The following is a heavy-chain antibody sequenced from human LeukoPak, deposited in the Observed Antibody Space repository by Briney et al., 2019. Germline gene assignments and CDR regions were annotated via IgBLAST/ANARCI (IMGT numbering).Heavy chain of an antibody. CDR3: ARNTYYYDSPVLY. CDR2: ISAYNGNA. J-gene: IGHJ4*02. Sequence: WASVKVSCKASGYTFTSYGISWVRQAPGQGLEWMGWISAYNGNANYAQKLHGRVTMTTDTSTSTAYMELRSLRSDDTAVYYCARNTYYYDSPVLYWGQGTLVTVSS. V-gene: IGHV1-18*01. D-gene: IGHD3-22*01. CDR1: GYTFTSYG.